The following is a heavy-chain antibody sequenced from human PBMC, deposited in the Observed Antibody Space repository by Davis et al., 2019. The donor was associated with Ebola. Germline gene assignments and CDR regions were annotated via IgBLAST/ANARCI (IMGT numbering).Heavy chain of an antibody. D-gene: IGHD1-26*01. J-gene: IGHJ4*02. CDR1: GDSITSFY. Sequence: MPSETLSLTCAVSGDSITSFYWSWIRQPPGEGLEWIGYIYYSGSASYNPSLKSRVSISIDTSKNEVSLKLNSVTAADTAVYYCARVSRVGVTFDYWGQGTLVTVSP. CDR2: IYYSGSA. CDR3: ARVSRVGVTFDY. V-gene: IGHV4-59*01.